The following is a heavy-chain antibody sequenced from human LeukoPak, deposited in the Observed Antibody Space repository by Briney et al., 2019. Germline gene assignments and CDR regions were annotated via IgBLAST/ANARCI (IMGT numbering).Heavy chain of an antibody. CDR2: IYYSGST. CDR1: GFTFSSYSMN. J-gene: IGHJ4*02. Sequence: GSLRLSCAASGFTFSSYSMNWVRQAPGKGLEWIGSIYYSGSTYYNPSLKSRVTISVDTSKNQFSLKLSSVTAADTAVYYCARGYYYDSSGYYPIDYWGQGTLVTVSS. V-gene: IGHV4-59*05. D-gene: IGHD3-22*01. CDR3: ARGYYYDSSGYYPIDY.